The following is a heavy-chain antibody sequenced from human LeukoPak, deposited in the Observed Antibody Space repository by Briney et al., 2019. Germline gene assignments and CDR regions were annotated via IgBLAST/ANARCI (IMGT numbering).Heavy chain of an antibody. Sequence: SETLSLTCTVSGGSISSGGYYWSWIRQHPGKGLEWIGYIYYSGSTYYNPSLKSRVTISVDTSKNQFSLKLSSVTAADTAVYYCARDRHRIAAAGPYYYYGMDVWGQGTTVTVSS. V-gene: IGHV4-31*03. CDR3: ARDRHRIAAAGPYYYYGMDV. CDR2: IYYSGST. D-gene: IGHD6-13*01. J-gene: IGHJ6*02. CDR1: GGSISSGGYY.